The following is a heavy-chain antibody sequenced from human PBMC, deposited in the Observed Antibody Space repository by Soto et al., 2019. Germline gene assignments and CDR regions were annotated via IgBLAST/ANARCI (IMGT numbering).Heavy chain of an antibody. V-gene: IGHV3-30*18. CDR1: GFTFSSYG. J-gene: IGHJ4*02. CDR3: AKGADILTGYSPSDY. D-gene: IGHD3-9*01. CDR2: ISYDGSNK. Sequence: PGGSLRLSCAASGFTFSSYGMHWVRQAPGKGLEWVAVISYDGSNKYYADSVKGRFTISRDNSKNTLYLQMNSLRAEDTAVYYCAKGADILTGYSPSDYWGQGTLVTVSS.